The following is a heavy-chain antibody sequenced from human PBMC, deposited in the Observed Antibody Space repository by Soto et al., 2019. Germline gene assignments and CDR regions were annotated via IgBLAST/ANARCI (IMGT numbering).Heavy chain of an antibody. CDR2: IYYSGST. J-gene: IGHJ2*01. CDR3: AREEDTARAADWYFDL. V-gene: IGHV4-59*01. CDR1: GGSISSYY. Sequence: QVQLQESGPGLVKPSETLSLTCTVSGGSISSYYWSWIRQPPGKGLEWIGYIYYSGSTNYNPSLKSRVTLSVDTSKNQFSLKLSSVTAADTAVYYCAREEDTARAADWYFDLWGRGTLVTVSS. D-gene: IGHD5-18*01.